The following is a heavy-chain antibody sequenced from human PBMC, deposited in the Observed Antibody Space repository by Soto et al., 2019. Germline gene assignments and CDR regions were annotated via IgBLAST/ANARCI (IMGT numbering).Heavy chain of an antibody. J-gene: IGHJ4*02. V-gene: IGHV3-23*01. CDR1: GFTFSDYA. D-gene: IGHD3-9*01. CDR3: AKDPSTGSADY. CDR2: ISGGGFDT. Sequence: GGSLRLSCAPSGFTFSDYAMSWVRQAPGKGLEWVSTISGGGFDTHYADSVKGRFTISRDNVTDTLYIQMNSLRVEDTAVYYCAKDPSTGSADYWGQGTLVTVSS.